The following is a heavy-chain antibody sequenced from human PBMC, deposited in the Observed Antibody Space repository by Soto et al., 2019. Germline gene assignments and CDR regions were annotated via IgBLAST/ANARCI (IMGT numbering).Heavy chain of an antibody. CDR2: INPSGDTT. J-gene: IGHJ4*02. Sequence: ASVKVSCKASGYTLTTCHMHWVRQAPGQGLEWIGIINPSGDTTTYAQKYQGRVTITRDTSTNTLFMELSSLRYEDTALYYCARPLIGTHTLAFDYWGQGTLVTVSS. CDR1: GYTLTTCH. CDR3: ARPLIGTHTLAFDY. V-gene: IGHV1-46*01. D-gene: IGHD2-15*01.